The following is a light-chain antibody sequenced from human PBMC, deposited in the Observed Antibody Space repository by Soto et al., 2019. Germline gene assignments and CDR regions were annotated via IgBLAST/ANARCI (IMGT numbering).Light chain of an antibody. V-gene: IGLV2-14*01. CDR3: SSYTTSGTYVL. CDR1: NRDIGAFNY. CDR2: EVN. Sequence: QSALTQPASVSGSPGQSITISCTGTNRDIGAFNYVSWYQQHPDKAPKLLISEVNNRPSGVSHRFSGSKSGNTASLTISGLQHADEADYSCSSYTTSGTYVLFGGGTKLTVL. J-gene: IGLJ3*02.